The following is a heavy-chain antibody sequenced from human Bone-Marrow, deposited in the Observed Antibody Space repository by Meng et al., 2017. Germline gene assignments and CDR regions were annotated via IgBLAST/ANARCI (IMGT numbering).Heavy chain of an antibody. CDR2: TYVRSKWYN. J-gene: IGHJ4*02. V-gene: IGHV6-1*01. Sequence: SETLSLTCALFGDSVSSNSAAWNWIRQAPTRGLEWLGRTYVRSKWYNDYAVSVKSRITINPDTSNNQFSLQLNSVTPEDTAVYYCARVSGGTHSGYDFDYWGQGTLVTVSS. CDR3: ARVSGGTHSGYDFDY. CDR1: GDSVSSNSAA. D-gene: IGHD5-12*01.